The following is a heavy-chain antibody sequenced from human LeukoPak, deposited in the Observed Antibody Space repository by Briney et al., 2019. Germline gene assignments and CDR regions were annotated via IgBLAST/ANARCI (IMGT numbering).Heavy chain of an antibody. D-gene: IGHD5-18*01. J-gene: IGHJ4*02. V-gene: IGHV4-59*01. Sequence: SETLSLTCTVSGGSISSYYWSWIRQPPGKGLEWIGYIYYSGSTNYNPSLKSRVTISVDTSKNQFSLKLSSVTAADTAVYYCAREYIGYSYGRYFDYWGQGTLVTVSS. CDR1: GGSISSYY. CDR2: IYYSGST. CDR3: AREYIGYSYGRYFDY.